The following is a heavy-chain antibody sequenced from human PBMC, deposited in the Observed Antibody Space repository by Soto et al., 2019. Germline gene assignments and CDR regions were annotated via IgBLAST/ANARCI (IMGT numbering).Heavy chain of an antibody. CDR1: GFTFSSYG. CDR2: ISYDGSNK. Sequence: QVQLVESGGGVVQPGRSLRLSCAASGFTFSSYGMHWVRQAPGKGLEWVAVISYDGSNKYYADSVKGRFTISRDNSKNTLYLQMNSLRAEDTAVYYCAKDYSSSSLYYFDYWGQGTLVTVSS. J-gene: IGHJ4*02. D-gene: IGHD6-6*01. CDR3: AKDYSSSSLYYFDY. V-gene: IGHV3-30*18.